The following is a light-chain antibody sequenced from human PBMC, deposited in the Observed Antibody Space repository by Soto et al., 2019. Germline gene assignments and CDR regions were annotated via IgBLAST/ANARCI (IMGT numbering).Light chain of an antibody. V-gene: IGLV2-11*01. CDR1: SSDVGGSNY. J-gene: IGLJ2*01. CDR3: CSYAGSYTFL. CDR2: DVT. Sequence: QSALTQPRSVSGSPGQSVTISCTGTSSDVGGSNYVSWYQQHPGKTPKLMIYDVTKRPSGVPDRFSGSKSDNTASLTISGLQAEDEADYYCCSYAGSYTFLFGGGTKVTVL.